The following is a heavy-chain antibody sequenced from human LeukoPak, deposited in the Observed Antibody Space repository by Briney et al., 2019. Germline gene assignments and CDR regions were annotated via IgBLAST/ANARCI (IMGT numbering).Heavy chain of an antibody. CDR2: ISSTGDST. CDR1: GFTFPDYV. CDR3: ARAGYGHAFDI. V-gene: IGHV3-23*01. Sequence: GGSLRLSCAASGFTFPDYVMSWVRQAPGKGLQWVSAISSTGDSTFYADSVKGRFTISRDNSKNTLHLQMNSLRAEDTAVYYCARAGYGHAFDIWGQGTMVTVSS. J-gene: IGHJ3*02. D-gene: IGHD3-9*01.